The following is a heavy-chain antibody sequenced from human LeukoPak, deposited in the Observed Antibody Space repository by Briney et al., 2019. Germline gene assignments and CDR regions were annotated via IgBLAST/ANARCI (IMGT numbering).Heavy chain of an antibody. CDR1: GFTFSSYG. Sequence: GGSLRLSCAASGFTFSSYGMHWVRQAPGKGLEWVAVISYDGSNKYYADSVKGRFTISRDNSKNTLYVQMNSLRAEDTAVYYCARDMSQVVPAAMFYYYGMDVWGQGTTVTVSS. V-gene: IGHV3-30*03. D-gene: IGHD2-2*01. CDR3: ARDMSQVVPAAMFYYYGMDV. J-gene: IGHJ6*02. CDR2: ISYDGSNK.